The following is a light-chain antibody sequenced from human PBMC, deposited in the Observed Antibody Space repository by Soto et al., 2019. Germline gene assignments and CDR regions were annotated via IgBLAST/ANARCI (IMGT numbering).Light chain of an antibody. Sequence: EIVMTQSPAILSVSPGERATLSCRASQSVSSNLAWYQQKPGQTPRLLIYGASTRATGISARFSGSGSGTEFTLTISSLQSEDFAIYYCQQYNNWLMLSFGGGTKVEIK. CDR3: QQYNNWLMLS. J-gene: IGKJ4*01. CDR2: GAS. CDR1: QSVSSN. V-gene: IGKV3-15*01.